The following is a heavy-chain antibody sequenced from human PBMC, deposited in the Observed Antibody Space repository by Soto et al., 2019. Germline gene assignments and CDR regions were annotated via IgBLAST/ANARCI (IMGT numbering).Heavy chain of an antibody. D-gene: IGHD5-18*01. J-gene: IGHJ4*02. V-gene: IGHV3-21*06. CDR3: ARDLLEGYGHARQPDY. Sequence: EVQLVESGGGLVKPGGSLRLSCVASGFTFSAYSMSWVRQAPGQGLEWVSSITSSSTYIYYTRSVEGRFTISRDDAKNSLHLPMDSLRAEDTAVYYCARDLLEGYGHARQPDYWGQGTLVTVSS. CDR1: GFTFSAYS. CDR2: ITSSSTYI.